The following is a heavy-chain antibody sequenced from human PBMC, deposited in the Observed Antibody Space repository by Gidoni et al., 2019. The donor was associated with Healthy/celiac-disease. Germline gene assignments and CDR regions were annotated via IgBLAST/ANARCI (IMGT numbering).Heavy chain of an antibody. V-gene: IGHV3-9*01. J-gene: IGHJ6*02. D-gene: IGHD3-10*01. CDR1: GFTFLDYA. CDR3: AKDRNYGSGSPYGMDV. CDR2: ISWNSGSI. Sequence: EVQLVESGGGLVQPGRSLRLSCAASGFTFLDYAMHWVRQAPGKGLEWVSGISWNSGSIGYADSVKGRFTISRDNAKNSLYLQMNSLRAEDTALYYCAKDRNYGSGSPYGMDVWGQGTTVTVSS.